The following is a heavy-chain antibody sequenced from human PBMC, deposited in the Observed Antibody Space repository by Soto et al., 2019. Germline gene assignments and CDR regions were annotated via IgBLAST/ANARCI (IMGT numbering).Heavy chain of an antibody. V-gene: IGHV3-23*01. CDR2: ISSSAGTT. Sequence: EVLLLESGGGLVQPGGSLRLSCAASGFTFSFYPMSWVRQAPGKGLEWVSGISSSAGTTYYADPVKGRFTISRDNSKNTLYLQMDSLRAEDTAVYYCARGDGYYYDSSGYYGGPVYFDYWGQGTLVTVSS. D-gene: IGHD3-22*01. CDR1: GFTFSFYP. J-gene: IGHJ4*02. CDR3: ARGDGYYYDSSGYYGGPVYFDY.